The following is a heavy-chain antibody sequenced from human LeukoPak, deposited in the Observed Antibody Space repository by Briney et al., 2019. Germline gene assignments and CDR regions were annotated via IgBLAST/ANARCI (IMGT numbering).Heavy chain of an antibody. CDR2: IYYSGST. J-gene: IGHJ4*02. D-gene: IGHD3-10*01. V-gene: IGHV4-59*02. CDR3: AREGGSGTQDY. Sequence: SETLSLTCTVSGGSVSSYYWSWIRQPPGKGLEWIGYIYYSGSTNYNPSLKSRVTISVDTSKNQFSLKLSSVTAADTAVYYCAREGGSGTQDYWGQGTLVTVSS. CDR1: GGSVSSYY.